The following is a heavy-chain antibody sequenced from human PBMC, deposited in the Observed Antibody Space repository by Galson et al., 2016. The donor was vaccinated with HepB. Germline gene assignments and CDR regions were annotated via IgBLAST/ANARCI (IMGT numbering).Heavy chain of an antibody. V-gene: IGHV3-48*03. J-gene: IGHJ4*02. D-gene: IGHD4-23*01. CDR1: GFIFNNYE. Sequence: SLRLSCAASGFIFNNYEINWVRQAPGRGLEWVSYISSSGSTIYYADSVKGRFTVSRNNAKNSLNLQMNNLRVEDTALYYFGKDIRPGGSDHWGQGTLVTVSS. CDR2: ISSSGSTI. CDR3: GKDIRPGGSDH.